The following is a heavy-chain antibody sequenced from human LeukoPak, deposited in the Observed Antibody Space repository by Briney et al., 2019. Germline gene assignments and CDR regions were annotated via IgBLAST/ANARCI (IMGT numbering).Heavy chain of an antibody. J-gene: IGHJ3*02. D-gene: IGHD2-2*01. CDR2: IYSGGST. CDR1: GFTVSSNY. CDR3: ARDATFLGYCSSTSCSQIDAFDI. V-gene: IGHV3-66*02. Sequence: GGSLRLSCAASGFTVSSNYMSWVRQAPGKGLEWVSVIYSGGSTYYADSVKGRFTISRDNSKNTLFLQMNGLRAEDTAVYYCARDATFLGYCSSTSCSQIDAFDIWGQGTMVTVSS.